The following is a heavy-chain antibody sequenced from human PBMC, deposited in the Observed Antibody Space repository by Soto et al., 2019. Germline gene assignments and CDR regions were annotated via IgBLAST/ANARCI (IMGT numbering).Heavy chain of an antibody. V-gene: IGHV4-30-4*01. Sequence: LSLTCTVSGGSISSGDYYWSWIRQPPGKGLEWIGYIYYSGSTYYNPSLKSRVTISVDTSKNQFSLKLSSVTAADTAVYYCARVRLSSPWEYFDYWGQGTLVTVSS. CDR3: ARVRLSSPWEYFDY. D-gene: IGHD6-13*01. CDR2: IYYSGST. J-gene: IGHJ4*02. CDR1: GGSISSGDYY.